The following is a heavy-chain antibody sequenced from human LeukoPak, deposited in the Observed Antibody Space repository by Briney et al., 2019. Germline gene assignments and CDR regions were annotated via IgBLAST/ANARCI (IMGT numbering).Heavy chain of an antibody. CDR3: ARGVAGSGSTPNY. J-gene: IGHJ4*02. V-gene: IGHV4-59*01. CDR2: IYYNGNT. CDR1: GGSLSSYY. Sequence: SETLCLTCTVSGGSLSSYYWIWIRQPPGKGLEWIGFIYYNGNTKYNPSLKSRLTISEDSSKSQSSLQLTSVTAADTAVYFCARGVAGSGSTPNYWGQGTLVTVSS. D-gene: IGHD1-26*01.